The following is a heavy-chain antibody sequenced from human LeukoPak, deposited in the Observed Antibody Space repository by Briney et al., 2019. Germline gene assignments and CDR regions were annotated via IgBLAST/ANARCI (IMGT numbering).Heavy chain of an antibody. CDR3: ARQYISGQWYFDY. D-gene: IGHD5-18*01. CDR2: ISGSGGST. J-gene: IGHJ4*02. Sequence: GGSLRLSCAASGFTFSSYGMSWVRQAPGKGLEWVSAISGSGGSTYYADSVKGRFTISRDDSKNTLYLQMNSLIPEDTAVYYCARQYISGQWYFDYWGQGTLVTVSS. CDR1: GFTFSSYG. V-gene: IGHV3-23*01.